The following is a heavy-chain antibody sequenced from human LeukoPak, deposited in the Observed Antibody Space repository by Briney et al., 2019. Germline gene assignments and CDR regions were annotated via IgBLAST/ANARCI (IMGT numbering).Heavy chain of an antibody. J-gene: IGHJ4*02. CDR1: GFTFSSYE. CDR3: ARDAPGYSSSWGLFDY. Sequence: GGSLRLSCAASGFTFSSYEMNWVRQAPGKGLGWVSYISSSGSTIYYADSVRGRFTISRDNAKNSLYLQMNSLRAEDTAVYYCARDAPGYSSSWGLFDYWGQGTLVTVSS. D-gene: IGHD6-13*01. CDR2: ISSSGSTI. V-gene: IGHV3-48*03.